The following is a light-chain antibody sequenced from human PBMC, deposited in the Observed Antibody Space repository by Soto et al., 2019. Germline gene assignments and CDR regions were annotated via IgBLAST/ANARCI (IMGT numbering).Light chain of an antibody. J-gene: IGLJ3*02. CDR3: ETWDSNPRV. CDR2: LEGSGSY. Sequence: QPVLTQSSSASASLGSSVKLTCTLSRGHSSYIIAWHQQQPGKAPRYLMKLEGSGSYNKGRGVPDRLSGSSSGADRYLTISNLQFEDEADYYCETWDSNPRVFGGGTQLTV. CDR1: RGHSSYI. V-gene: IGLV4-60*02.